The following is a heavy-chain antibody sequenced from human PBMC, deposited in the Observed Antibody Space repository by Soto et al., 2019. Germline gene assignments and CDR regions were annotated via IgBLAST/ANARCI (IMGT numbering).Heavy chain of an antibody. CDR1: GLTFSSYA. V-gene: IGHV3-23*01. D-gene: IGHD2-21*02. CDR3: AKAGSIVVVTAIPFDY. CDR2: ISGSGGST. Sequence: GGSLRLSCAASGLTFSSYAMSWVRQAPGKGLEWVSAISGSGGSTYYADSVKGRFTISRDNSKNTLYLQMNSLRAEDTAVYYCAKAGSIVVVTAIPFDYWGQGTLVTVSS. J-gene: IGHJ4*02.